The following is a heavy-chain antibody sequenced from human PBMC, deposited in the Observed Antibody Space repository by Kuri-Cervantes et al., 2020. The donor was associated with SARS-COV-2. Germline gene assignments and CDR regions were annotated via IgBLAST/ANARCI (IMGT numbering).Heavy chain of an antibody. CDR1: GGSISSSSYY. Sequence: SETLSLTCTVSGGSISSSSYYWGWIRQPPEKGLEWIGSIYYSGSTYYNPSLKSRVTISVDTSKNQFSLKLSSVTAADTAVYYCARSRAMIVAQADAFDIWGQGTMVTVSS. V-gene: IGHV4-39*01. CDR2: IYYSGST. D-gene: IGHD3-22*01. J-gene: IGHJ3*02. CDR3: ARSRAMIVAQADAFDI.